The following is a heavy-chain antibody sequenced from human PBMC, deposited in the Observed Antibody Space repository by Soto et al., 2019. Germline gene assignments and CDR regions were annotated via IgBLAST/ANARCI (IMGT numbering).Heavy chain of an antibody. CDR3: ARDQTTDYYGMDV. V-gene: IGHV4-38-2*02. D-gene: IGHD1-1*01. CDR1: GYSISSGYY. CDR2: IYHSGST. Sequence: PSETLSLTCAVSGYSISSGYYWGWIRQPPGKGLEWIGSIYHSGSTYYNPSLKSRVTISVDTSKNQFSLKLSSVTAADTAVYYCARDQTTDYYGMDVWGQGTTVTVSS. J-gene: IGHJ6*02.